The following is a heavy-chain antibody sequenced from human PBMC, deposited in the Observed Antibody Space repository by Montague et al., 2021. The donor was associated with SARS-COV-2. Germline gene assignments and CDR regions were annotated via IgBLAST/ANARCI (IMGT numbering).Heavy chain of an antibody. CDR2: IFYNGYT. D-gene: IGHD1-1*01. J-gene: IGHJ5*02. CDR1: GGTVRDYY. CDR3: ARHSVSEDGTFFRSYFDP. Sequence: SETLSLTCTVSGGTVRDYYWNWIRQTPGKGLEWIGYIFYNGYTKYNPPLESRVTLSVDTPGNQFFLSLRSVTASDTATYFCARHSVSEDGTFFRSYFDPWGQGPRLSSPQ. V-gene: IGHV4-59*08.